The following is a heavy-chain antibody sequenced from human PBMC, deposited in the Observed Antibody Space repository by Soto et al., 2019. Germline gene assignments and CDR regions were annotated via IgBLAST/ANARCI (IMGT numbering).Heavy chain of an antibody. D-gene: IGHD6-19*01. CDR2: ISTSGTT. CDR3: AREAGPDRWFDP. Sequence: QVQLQESGPGLVEPSETLSLTCRVSGASISSYFWPWIRQPAGKGLDWIGRISTSGTTNYNPSLKSRVTLSLDTSKNHLSLNLSSVTAADTAVYYCAREAGPDRWFDPWGQGTLVTVSS. J-gene: IGHJ5*02. V-gene: IGHV4-4*07. CDR1: GASISSYF.